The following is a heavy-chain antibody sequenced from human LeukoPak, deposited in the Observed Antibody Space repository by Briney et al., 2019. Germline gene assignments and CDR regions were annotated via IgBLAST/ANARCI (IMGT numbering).Heavy chain of an antibody. D-gene: IGHD6-19*01. J-gene: IGHJ5*02. CDR2: INPNSGGT. Sequence: ASVKVSCKASGYTFTGHYMHWVRQAPGQGLEWMGWINPNSGGTNYAQKFQGRVTMTRDTSISTAYMELSRLRSDDTAVYYCARYGNYIAVAGDWFDPWGQGTLVTVSS. CDR3: ARYGNYIAVAGDWFDP. CDR1: GYTFTGHY. V-gene: IGHV1-2*02.